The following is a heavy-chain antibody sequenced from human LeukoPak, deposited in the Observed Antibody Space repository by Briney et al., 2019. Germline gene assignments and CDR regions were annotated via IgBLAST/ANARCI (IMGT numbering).Heavy chain of an antibody. CDR3: ARDRLMVYAGPWFDP. D-gene: IGHD2-8*01. CDR1: GGSISSYY. Sequence: SGTLSLTCTVSGGSISSYYWSWIRQPAGKGLEWIGRIYTSGSTNYNPSLKSRVTMSVDTSKNQFSLKLSSVTAADTAVYYCARDRLMVYAGPWFDPWGQGTLVTVSS. CDR2: IYTSGST. V-gene: IGHV4-4*07. J-gene: IGHJ5*02.